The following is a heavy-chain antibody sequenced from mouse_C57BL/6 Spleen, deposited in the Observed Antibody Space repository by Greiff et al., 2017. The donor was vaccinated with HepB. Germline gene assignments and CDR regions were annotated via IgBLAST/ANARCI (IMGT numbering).Heavy chain of an antibody. Sequence: QVTLKESGPGILQPSQTLSLTCSFSGFSLSTFGMGVGWIRQPSGKGLEWLAHIWWDDDKYYNPALKSRLTISKDTSKNQVFLKIANVDTADTATYYCARKERYSNLSWFAYWGQGTLVTVSA. D-gene: IGHD2-5*01. V-gene: IGHV8-8*01. CDR2: IWWDDDK. CDR1: GFSLSTFGMG. CDR3: ARKERYSNLSWFAY. J-gene: IGHJ3*01.